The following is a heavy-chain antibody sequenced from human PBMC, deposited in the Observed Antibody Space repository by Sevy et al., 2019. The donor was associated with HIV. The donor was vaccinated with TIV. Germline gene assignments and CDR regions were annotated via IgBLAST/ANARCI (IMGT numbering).Heavy chain of an antibody. CDR3: AREDSDDTSAYYYFDYGMDV. D-gene: IGHD3-22*01. Sequence: ASVKVSCKASGYTLTDYYIHWLRQAPGQGLEWMGRIHPKSGATNYAQKFQGRVTMTRDTSISTSFMELTSLGSDDTAVYYCAREDSDDTSAYYYFDYGMDVWGQGTTVTVSS. J-gene: IGHJ6*02. CDR2: IHPKSGAT. V-gene: IGHV1-2*06. CDR1: GYTLTDYY.